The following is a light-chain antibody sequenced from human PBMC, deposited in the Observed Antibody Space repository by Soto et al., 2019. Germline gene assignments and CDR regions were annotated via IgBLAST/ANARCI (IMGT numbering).Light chain of an antibody. J-gene: IGLJ2*01. V-gene: IGLV1-51*01. CDR2: DNN. CDR1: NSNIGNNY. Sequence: QSVLTQPPSVSAAPGQKVAISCSGSNSNIGNNYVSWYQQLPKTAPKLLIYDNNKRPSGIPDRFSGSKSGTSATLGITGLQTGDEAENYCETWDSGVSAGVFGGGTKLSVL. CDR3: ETWDSGVSAGV.